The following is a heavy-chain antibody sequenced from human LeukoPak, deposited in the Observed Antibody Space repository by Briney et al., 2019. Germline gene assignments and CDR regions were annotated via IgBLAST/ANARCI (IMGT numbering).Heavy chain of an antibody. V-gene: IGHV3-23*01. CDR3: AKDPGYSYGFDY. Sequence: GGSLRLSCAASGFPYSSYAMSWLRQAPGKGLKGVSGISGSGGSTYYADSVKGRFTISRDNSKNTLYLQMNSLRAEVTAVYYCAKDPGYSYGFDYWGQGTLVTVSS. D-gene: IGHD5-18*01. J-gene: IGHJ4*02. CDR1: GFPYSSYA. CDR2: ISGSGGST.